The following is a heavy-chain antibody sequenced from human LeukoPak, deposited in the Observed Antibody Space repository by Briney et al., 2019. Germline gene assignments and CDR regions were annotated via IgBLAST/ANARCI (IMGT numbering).Heavy chain of an antibody. CDR1: GYTFTSYG. Sequence: ASVKVSCKASGYTFTSYGISWVRQAPGQGLEWMGWISAYNGNTNYAQKFQGRVTMTRNTSISTAYMELSSLRSEDTAVYYCARLNRGFGEFPRLSEYYYFDYWGQGTLVTVSS. J-gene: IGHJ4*02. CDR3: ARLNRGFGEFPRLSEYYYFDY. V-gene: IGHV1-18*01. CDR2: ISAYNGNT. D-gene: IGHD3-10*01.